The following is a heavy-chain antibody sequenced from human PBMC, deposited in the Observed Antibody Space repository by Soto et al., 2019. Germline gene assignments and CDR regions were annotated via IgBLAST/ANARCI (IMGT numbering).Heavy chain of an antibody. D-gene: IGHD2-2*01. CDR3: ARGGGDCSSTSCYPDWFDP. CDR1: GRSISSGGYY. Sequence: SETLSLTCTVSGRSISSGGYYWSWIRQHPGKGLEWIGYIYYSGSTYYNPSLKSRVTISVDTSKNQFSLKLSSVTAADTAVYYCARGGGDCSSTSCYPDWFDPWGQGTLVTVSS. V-gene: IGHV4-31*03. CDR2: IYYSGST. J-gene: IGHJ5*02.